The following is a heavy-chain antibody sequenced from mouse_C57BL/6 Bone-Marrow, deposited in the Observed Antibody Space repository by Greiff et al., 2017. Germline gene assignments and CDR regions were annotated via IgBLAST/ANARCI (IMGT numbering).Heavy chain of an antibody. CDR1: GYSFTGYY. CDR3: ARRGSPYWYFDV. V-gene: IGHV1-42*01. Sequence: EVHLVESGPELVKPGASVKISCKASGYSFTGYYMNWVKQSPEKSLEWIGEINPSTGGTTYNQKFKAKATLTVDKSSSTAYMHLKSLTSEDSAVYYCARRGSPYWYFDVWGTGTTVTVSS. J-gene: IGHJ1*03. CDR2: INPSTGGT.